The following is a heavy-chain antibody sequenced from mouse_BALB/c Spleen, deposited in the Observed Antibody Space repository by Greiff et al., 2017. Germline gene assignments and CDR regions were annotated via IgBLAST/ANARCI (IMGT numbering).Heavy chain of an antibody. J-gene: IGHJ4*01. CDR3: ARVDTTVVGAMDY. Sequence: EVKLVESGGGLVKPGGSLKLSCAASGFTFSSYAMSWVRQTPEKRLEWVASISSGGSTYYPDSVKGRFTISRDNARNILYLQMSSLRSEDTAMYYCARVDTTVVGAMDYWGQGTSVTVSS. CDR1: GFTFSSYA. D-gene: IGHD1-1*01. V-gene: IGHV5-6-5*01. CDR2: ISSGGST.